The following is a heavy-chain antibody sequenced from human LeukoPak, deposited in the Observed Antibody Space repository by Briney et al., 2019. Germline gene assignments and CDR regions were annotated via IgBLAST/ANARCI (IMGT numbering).Heavy chain of an antibody. D-gene: IGHD6-13*01. J-gene: IGHJ6*02. Sequence: PGGSLRLSCAASGFTFSSYSMNWVRLAPGKGLEWVSSISSSSSYIYYADSVKGRFTISRDNAKNSLYLQMNSLRAEDTAVYYCARDPAAAAGHYYGMDVWGQGTTVTVSS. CDR1: GFTFSSYS. CDR2: ISSSSSYI. CDR3: ARDPAAAAGHYYGMDV. V-gene: IGHV3-21*01.